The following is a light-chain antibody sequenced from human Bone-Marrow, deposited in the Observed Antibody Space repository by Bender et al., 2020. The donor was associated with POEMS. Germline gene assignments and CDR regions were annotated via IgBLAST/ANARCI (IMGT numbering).Light chain of an antibody. J-gene: IGLJ2*01. V-gene: IGLV3-21*02. Sequence: SYVLTQPPSVSVAPGQTASITCGGNNVGGYSLHWYQQKPGQAPVLVVYDDDDRPSGIPDRFSGSNSGSTATLTISRVEAVDEADYYCQVWDGDSDHHVAFGGGTKLTVL. CDR1: NVGGYS. CDR2: DDD. CDR3: QVWDGDSDHHVA.